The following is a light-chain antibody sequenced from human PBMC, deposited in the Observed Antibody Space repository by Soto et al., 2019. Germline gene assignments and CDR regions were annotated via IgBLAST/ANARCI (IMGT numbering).Light chain of an antibody. CDR3: HQYGSSPQT. Sequence: EIVLTQSPGTLSLSPGDRATLFCRASQSVSSTHLAWYHQKPGQAPRLLIYGASTRASGIPDRFSGSGSGTDFTLTISRLGTEDFAVYYCHQYGSSPQTFGQGTKVDIK. CDR2: GAS. CDR1: QSVSSTH. V-gene: IGKV3-20*01. J-gene: IGKJ1*01.